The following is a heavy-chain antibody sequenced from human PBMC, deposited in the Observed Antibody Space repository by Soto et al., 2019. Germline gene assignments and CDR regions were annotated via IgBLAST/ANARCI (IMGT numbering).Heavy chain of an antibody. Sequence: GESLKISCAASGFTFSSYWMSWVRQAPGKGLEWVANIKQDGSEKYYVDSVKGRFTISRDNAKNSLYLQMNSLRAEDTAVYYCARDRGNWNDWYFDLWGRGTLVTVSS. V-gene: IGHV3-7*03. CDR3: ARDRGNWNDWYFDL. D-gene: IGHD1-1*01. CDR1: GFTFSSYW. CDR2: IKQDGSEK. J-gene: IGHJ2*01.